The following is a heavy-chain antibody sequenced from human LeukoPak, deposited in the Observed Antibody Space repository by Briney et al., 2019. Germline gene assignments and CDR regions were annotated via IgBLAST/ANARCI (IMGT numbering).Heavy chain of an antibody. CDR1: GFTFSSYG. CDR2: IWYDGSNK. CDR3: ARDLEYSSGWYRAIGY. V-gene: IGHV3-33*01. J-gene: IGHJ4*02. Sequence: GGSLRLSCAASGFTFSSYGMHWVRQAPGKGLEWVAVIWYDGSNKYYADSVKGRFTISRDNSKNTLYLQMNSLRAEDTAVYYCARDLEYSSGWYRAIGYWGQGTLVTVSS. D-gene: IGHD6-19*01.